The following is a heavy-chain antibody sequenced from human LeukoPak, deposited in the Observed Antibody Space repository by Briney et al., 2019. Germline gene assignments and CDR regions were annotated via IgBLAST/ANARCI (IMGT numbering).Heavy chain of an antibody. V-gene: IGHV1-2*02. D-gene: IGHD6-13*01. J-gene: IGHJ4*02. CDR3: ARESPTREAAAWSFDY. CDR2: INPNSGGT. Sequence: ASVKVSCKASAYTFTGYYMHWVRQAPGQGLEWMGWINPNSGGTNYAQKFQGRVTMTRDTSISTAYMELNRLTSDDTAVYYCARESPTREAAAWSFDYWGQGTLVTVSS. CDR1: AYTFTGYY.